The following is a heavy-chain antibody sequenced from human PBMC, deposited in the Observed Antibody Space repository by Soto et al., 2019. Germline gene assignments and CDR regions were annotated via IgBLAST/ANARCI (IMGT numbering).Heavy chain of an antibody. CDR1: YGSISVSNVF. CDR3: ARTTGRHLDF. V-gene: IGHV4-39*01. Sequence: QLQLQESGPGLVKPWETLSLTCTVSYGSISVSNVFWGWVRQPPGKGLEWIGNIDYSGTAYFNPSLGTGVTFPVDTSKNQCSLTLYSVTAADTAVYYCARTTGRHLDFWGQGILVTVSS. D-gene: IGHD4-4*01. CDR2: IDYSGTA. J-gene: IGHJ4*02.